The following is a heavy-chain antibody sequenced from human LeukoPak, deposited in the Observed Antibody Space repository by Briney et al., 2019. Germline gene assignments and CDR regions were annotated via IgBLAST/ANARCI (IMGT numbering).Heavy chain of an antibody. Sequence: KPSQTLSLTCTVSGVSISSGGYYWSWIRHHPGEGREWIGYIYYSGSTYYNPSLKSRVTISVDTSKNQFSLNLSSVTAADTAVYYCARYSWQQVYMDVWGKGTTVTVSS. V-gene: IGHV4-31*03. CDR2: IYYSGST. CDR1: GVSISSGGYY. J-gene: IGHJ6*03. CDR3: ARYSWQQVYMDV. D-gene: IGHD6-13*01.